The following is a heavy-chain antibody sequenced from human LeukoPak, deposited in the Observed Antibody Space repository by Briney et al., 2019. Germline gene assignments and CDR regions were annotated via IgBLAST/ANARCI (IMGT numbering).Heavy chain of an antibody. CDR1: GGSISSYY. J-gene: IGHJ4*02. V-gene: IGHV4-59*01. D-gene: IGHD6-19*01. CDR2: IYYRGST. Sequence: SETLSLTXTVSGGSISSYYWSWIRQPPGKGLEWIGYIYYRGSTNYNPSLKSRVTISVDTSKNQFSLKLSSVTAADTAVYYCARDGDGSGWSDYWGQGTLVTVSS. CDR3: ARDGDGSGWSDY.